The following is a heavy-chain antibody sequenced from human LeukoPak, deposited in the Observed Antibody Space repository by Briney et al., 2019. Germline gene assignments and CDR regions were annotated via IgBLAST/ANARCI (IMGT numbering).Heavy chain of an antibody. Sequence: SETLSLTCAVSGGSISSGGYSWSWIRQPPGKGLEWIGYIYHSGSTYYNPSLKRRVTISVDRSKNQFSLKLSSVTAADTAVYYCATGIATRYAFDIWGQGTMVTVSS. V-gene: IGHV4-30-2*01. CDR1: GGSISSGGYS. D-gene: IGHD7-27*01. J-gene: IGHJ3*02. CDR2: IYHSGST. CDR3: ATGIATRYAFDI.